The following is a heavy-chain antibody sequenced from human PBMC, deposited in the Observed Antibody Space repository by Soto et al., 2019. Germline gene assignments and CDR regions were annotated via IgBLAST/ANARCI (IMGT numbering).Heavy chain of an antibody. CDR2: IIPIFGTA. CDR1: GGTFSSYA. D-gene: IGHD2-15*01. J-gene: IGHJ6*02. V-gene: IGHV1-69*12. CDR3: AGPGFCSGGSCPLNYYYYYGMDV. Sequence: QVQLVQSGAEVKKPGSSVKVSCKASGGTFSSYAISWVRQAPGQGLEWTGGIIPIFGTADYAQKFQGRVTITADESTSTAYMELSSLRSEDTAVYYCAGPGFCSGGSCPLNYYYYYGMDVWGQGTTVTVSS.